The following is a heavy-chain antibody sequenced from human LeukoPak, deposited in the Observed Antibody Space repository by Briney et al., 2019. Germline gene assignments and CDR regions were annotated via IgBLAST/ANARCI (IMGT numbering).Heavy chain of an antibody. D-gene: IGHD3-3*01. CDR1: GYTFTSYD. J-gene: IGHJ4*02. Sequence: GASVKVSCKASGYTFTSYDINWVRQATGQGLEWMGWMNPNSGNTGYAQKFQGRVTITRNTSISTAYMELSSLRSEDTAVYYCARGSRAKVLRFLEWLSSYYFDYWGQGTLVTVSS. CDR3: ARGSRAKVLRFLEWLSSYYFDY. CDR2: MNPNSGNT. V-gene: IGHV1-8*03.